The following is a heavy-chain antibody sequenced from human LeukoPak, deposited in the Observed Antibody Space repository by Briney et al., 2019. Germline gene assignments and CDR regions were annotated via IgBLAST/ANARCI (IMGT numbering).Heavy chain of an antibody. V-gene: IGHV4-4*07. D-gene: IGHD2-2*01. CDR2: IYTSGST. Sequence: SETLSLTCTVSGGSISSYYWGWIRQPAGKGLEWIGRIYTSGSTNYNPSLKSRVTMSVDTSKNQFSLKLSSVTAADTAVYYCARDSVVVVPAARVGYYYYGMDVWGQGTTVTVSS. CDR1: GGSISSYY. CDR3: ARDSVVVVPAARVGYYYYGMDV. J-gene: IGHJ6*02.